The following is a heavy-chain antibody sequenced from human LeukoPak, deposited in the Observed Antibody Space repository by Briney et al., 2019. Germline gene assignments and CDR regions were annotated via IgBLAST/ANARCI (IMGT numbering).Heavy chain of an antibody. CDR3: AREGPQVTRTWLPFDY. V-gene: IGHV3-66*01. Sequence: GGSLRLSCAASGFTVSSNYMSWVRQAPGKGLEWVSVIYSGGSTYYADPVKGRFTISRDNAKNSLYLQMNSLRAEDTAVYYCAREGPQVTRTWLPFDYWGQGTLVTVSS. J-gene: IGHJ4*02. CDR1: GFTVSSNY. CDR2: IYSGGST. D-gene: IGHD2-21*02.